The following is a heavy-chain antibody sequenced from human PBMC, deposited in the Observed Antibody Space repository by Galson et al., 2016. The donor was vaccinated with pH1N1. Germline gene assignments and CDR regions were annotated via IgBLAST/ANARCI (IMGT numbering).Heavy chain of an antibody. CDR1: GGSIGSDDYY. CDR2: IYYSVST. CDR3: ARNIAAAGTYYFDY. J-gene: IGHJ4*02. D-gene: IGHD6-13*01. V-gene: IGHV4-30-4*01. Sequence: TLSLTCTVSGGSIGSDDYYWSWIRQPPRKGLEWIGYIYYSVSTYYNPSLKSRVTISVDTSKNQFSLKLSSVTAADTAVYYCARNIAAAGTYYFDYWGQGTLVTVSS.